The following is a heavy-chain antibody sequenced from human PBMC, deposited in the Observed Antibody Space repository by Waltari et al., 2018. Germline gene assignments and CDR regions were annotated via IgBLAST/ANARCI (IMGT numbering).Heavy chain of an antibody. CDR3: ARGRRYYDFWSGYPYMDV. D-gene: IGHD3-3*01. J-gene: IGHJ6*02. V-gene: IGHV1-18*01. CDR2: IKAYNSNT. CDR1: GYPFTSYG. Sequence: QVQLVQSGAEVNMPGASVKVSCKAPGYPFTSYGILGVRQAPGPRAWVVGRGWIKAYNSNTNYARKLQGRVTMTTDTSTSTAYMELRSLRSDDTAVYYCARGRRYYDFWSGYPYMDVWGQGTTVTVSS.